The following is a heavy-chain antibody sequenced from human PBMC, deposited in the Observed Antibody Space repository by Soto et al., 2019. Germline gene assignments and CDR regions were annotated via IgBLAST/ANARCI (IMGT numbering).Heavy chain of an antibody. J-gene: IGHJ5*02. Sequence: QVQLQQWGAGLLKPSETLSLTCAVYGGSFSGYYWNWIRQPPGKGLEWIGEIDHSGYNNYNPSLKRRVTISVDTSKNQFSLRLTSVTAADAAVYYCARVRDWFDPWGQGTLVTVSS. CDR2: IDHSGYN. D-gene: IGHD3-3*01. CDR3: ARVRDWFDP. CDR1: GGSFSGYY. V-gene: IGHV4-34*01.